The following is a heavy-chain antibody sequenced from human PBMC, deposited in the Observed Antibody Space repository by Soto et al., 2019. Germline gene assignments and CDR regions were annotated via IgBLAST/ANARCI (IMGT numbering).Heavy chain of an antibody. CDR2: FDPEDGET. CDR3: ATLGWWELPPPFDY. D-gene: IGHD1-26*01. V-gene: IGHV1-24*01. CDR1: GYTLTELS. J-gene: IGHJ4*02. Sequence: ASVKVSCKASGYTLTELSMHWVRQAPGKGLEWMGGFDPEDGETIYAQKFQGRVTMTEDTSTDTAYMELSSLRSEDTAVYYCATLGWWELPPPFDYWGQGTLVTVSS.